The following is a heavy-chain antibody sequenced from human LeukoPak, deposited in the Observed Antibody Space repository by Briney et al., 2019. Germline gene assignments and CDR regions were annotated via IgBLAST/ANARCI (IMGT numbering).Heavy chain of an antibody. CDR2: INHSGST. Sequence: PSETLSLTCAVSGGSFSAYYGSWIRQPPGKGLEWIGEINHSGSTNYNPSLKSRVTISIDTSKNQFSLEMSSVTAADTAVYYCARGRGARSSRWYNWFDPWGQGTLVTVSS. V-gene: IGHV4-34*01. CDR3: ARGRGARSSRWYNWFDP. J-gene: IGHJ5*02. CDR1: GGSFSAYY. D-gene: IGHD6-13*01.